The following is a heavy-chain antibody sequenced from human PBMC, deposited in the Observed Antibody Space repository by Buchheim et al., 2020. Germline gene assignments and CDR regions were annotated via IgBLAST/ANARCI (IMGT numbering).Heavy chain of an antibody. Sequence: EVQLVESGGGLVQPGGSLRLSCAASGLTFSSCDMSWFRQAPGKGLEWVSATTRSGAEYYAASVRGRFTVSRDNSKNTMYLQMNRLRAEDTAVYYCAEEHVILGVTGWFDPWGQGTL. J-gene: IGHJ5*02. V-gene: IGHV3-23*04. CDR1: GLTFSSCD. CDR3: AEEHVILGVTGWFDP. CDR2: TTRSGAE. D-gene: IGHD1-26*01.